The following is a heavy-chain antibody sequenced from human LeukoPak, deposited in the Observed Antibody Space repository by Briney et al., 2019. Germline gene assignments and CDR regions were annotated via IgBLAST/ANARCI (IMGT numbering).Heavy chain of an antibody. CDR3: ARHYYDSSGYWSPPGDY. D-gene: IGHD3-22*01. CDR2: IHYNGST. J-gene: IGHJ4*02. Sequence: SSETLSLTCTVSGGSINNASYHWGWIRQPPGKGLEWIGSIHYNGSTYYSPSLKSRLTISVDTSKNHFSLRLTSVTAADTAVYYCARHYYDSSGYWSPPGDYWAQGTLVTVSS. CDR1: GGSINNASYH. V-gene: IGHV4-39*01.